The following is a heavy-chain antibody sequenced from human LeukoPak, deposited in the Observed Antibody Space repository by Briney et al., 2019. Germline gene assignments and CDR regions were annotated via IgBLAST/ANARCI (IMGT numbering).Heavy chain of an antibody. V-gene: IGHV1-69*13. CDR2: IIPIFGTA. Sequence: SVKVSCKASGGTFSSYAISWVRQAPGQGLEWMGGIIPIFGTANYAQKFQGRVTITADESTSTTYMELSSLRSEDTAVYYCAAMVVAGKYYFDYWGQGTLVTVSS. CDR3: AAMVVAGKYYFDY. CDR1: GGTFSSYA. D-gene: IGHD6-19*01. J-gene: IGHJ4*02.